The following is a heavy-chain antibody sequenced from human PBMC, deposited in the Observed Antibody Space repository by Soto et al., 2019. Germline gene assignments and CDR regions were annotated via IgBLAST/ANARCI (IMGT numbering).Heavy chain of an antibody. CDR1: GFTFSRYS. J-gene: IGHJ1*01. Sequence: GYLRLSCTASGFTFSRYSMNWVRQAPGKGLEWVSSISSSSSYIYYADSVKGRFTISRDNAKNSLYLQMNSLRAEDTAVYYCATQPPGGYCSGGSCYAPGYFQHWGQGTLVTVSS. D-gene: IGHD2-15*01. V-gene: IGHV3-21*01. CDR2: ISSSSSYI. CDR3: ATQPPGGYCSGGSCYAPGYFQH.